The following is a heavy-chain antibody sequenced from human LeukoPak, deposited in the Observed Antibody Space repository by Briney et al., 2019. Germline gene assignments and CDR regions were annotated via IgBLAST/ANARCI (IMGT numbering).Heavy chain of an antibody. V-gene: IGHV1-18*01. CDR2: ISAYNGNT. J-gene: IGHJ6*03. Sequence: ASVKVSCKASGYTFTSYGISWVRQAPGQGLEWMGWISAYNGNTNYAQKLQGRVTMTTDTSTSTAYMELRSLRSDDTAVYYCARDNGSGFPYYYYYYMDVWGKGTTVTISS. CDR3: ARDNGSGFPYYYYYYMDV. D-gene: IGHD6-19*01. CDR1: GYTFTSYG.